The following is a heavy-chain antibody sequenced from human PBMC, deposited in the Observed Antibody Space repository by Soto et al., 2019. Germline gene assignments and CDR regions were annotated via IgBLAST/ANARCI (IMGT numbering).Heavy chain of an antibody. CDR3: ARDWVATRWFDP. CDR2: IIPNFGTA. V-gene: IGHV1-69*06. J-gene: IGHJ5*02. D-gene: IGHD3-16*01. Sequence: QVQLVQSGAEVKKPGSSVKVSCKASGGTFSSYAISWVRQAPGQGLEWMGGIIPNFGTANYAQKFQGRVTITADKSTSTAYMELSSLRSDDTAVYYCARDWVATRWFDPWGQGTLVTVSS. CDR1: GGTFSSYA.